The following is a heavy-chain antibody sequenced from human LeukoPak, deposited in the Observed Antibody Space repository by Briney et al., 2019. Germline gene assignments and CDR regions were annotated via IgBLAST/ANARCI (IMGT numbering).Heavy chain of an antibody. CDR2: ISAYNGNT. CDR1: GYTFTSYG. CDR3: ATSSLRYYYDSTGDPDSFDI. J-gene: IGHJ3*02. Sequence: GASVKVSCKASGYTFTSYGISWVRQAPGQGLEWMGWISAYNGNTNYAQKLQGRVTMTTDTSTSTAYMELSSLRSEDTAVYYCATSSLRYYYDSTGDPDSFDIWGQGTMVTVSS. D-gene: IGHD3-22*01. V-gene: IGHV1-18*01.